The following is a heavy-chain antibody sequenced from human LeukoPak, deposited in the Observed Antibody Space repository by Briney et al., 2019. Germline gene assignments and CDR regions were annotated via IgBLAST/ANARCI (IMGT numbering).Heavy chain of an antibody. CDR1: GGSISSYY. CDR3: ARGSSSSTEFDY. CDR2: IYSSGST. D-gene: IGHD6-13*01. V-gene: IGHV4-4*07. Sequence: SETLSLTCTVSGGSISSYYWSWIRQPAGKGLEWIWHIYSSGSTNYTPSLQSRVTISVDKSKSQFSLKVSSVTAADTALYYCARGSSSSTEFDYWGQGTLVTVSS. J-gene: IGHJ4*02.